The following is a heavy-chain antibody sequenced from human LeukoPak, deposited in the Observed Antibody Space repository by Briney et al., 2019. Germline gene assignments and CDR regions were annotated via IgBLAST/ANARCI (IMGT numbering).Heavy chain of an antibody. CDR2: IYHSGST. CDR3: ARDWGNSYYILRDFDY. CDR1: GGSISSSSYY. D-gene: IGHD2/OR15-2a*01. V-gene: IGHV4-39*07. J-gene: IGHJ4*02. Sequence: PSETLSLTCTVSGGSISSSSYYWGWIRQPPGKGLEWIGSIYHSGSTYYNPSLKSRVTILVDTSKNQFSLKLSSVTAADTAVYYCARDWGNSYYILRDFDYWGQGTLVTVSS.